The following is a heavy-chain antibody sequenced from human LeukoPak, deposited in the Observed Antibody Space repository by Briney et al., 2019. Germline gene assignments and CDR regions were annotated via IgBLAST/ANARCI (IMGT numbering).Heavy chain of an antibody. D-gene: IGHD2-8*01. CDR3: AREGCTNGVCYTNYYYYMDV. CDR2: INHRGDT. CDR1: GGSFSTYY. J-gene: IGHJ6*03. V-gene: IGHV4-34*01. Sequence: SETLSLTCAVYGGSFSTYYWSWIRQSPGKGLEWIAEINHRGDTNYNPSVKSRVTISVDTSKNQFSLKITSLTAADTAVYYCAREGCTNGVCYTNYYYYMDVWGKGTTVTVSS.